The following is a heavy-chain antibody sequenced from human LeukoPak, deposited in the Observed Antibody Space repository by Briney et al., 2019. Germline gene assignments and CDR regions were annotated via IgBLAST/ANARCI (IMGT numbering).Heavy chain of an antibody. D-gene: IGHD3-3*01. V-gene: IGHV3-30-3*01. CDR3: ARGGSGYENNY. J-gene: IGHJ4*02. Sequence: GGSLRLSCAASGFTFSSYAMHWVRQAPGKGLEWVAVISYDGSNKYYADSVKGRFTISRDNSKNTLYLQMNSLRAEDTAVYYCARGGSGYENNYWGQGTLVTVSS. CDR1: GFTFSSYA. CDR2: ISYDGSNK.